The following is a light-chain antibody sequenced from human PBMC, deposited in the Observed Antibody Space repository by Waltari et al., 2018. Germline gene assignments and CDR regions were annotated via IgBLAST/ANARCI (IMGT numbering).Light chain of an antibody. Sequence: QSALTQPASVSGSPGQSITLSCPGTSSDVGSYHYVSWYQHHPGKAPKLMIYDVSNRPSGVSNRFSGSKSGDTASLTISGLQTEDEADYYCASYASTGTRVFGGGTKLTVL. CDR1: SSDVGSYHY. CDR3: ASYASTGTRV. V-gene: IGLV2-14*03. J-gene: IGLJ3*02. CDR2: DVS.